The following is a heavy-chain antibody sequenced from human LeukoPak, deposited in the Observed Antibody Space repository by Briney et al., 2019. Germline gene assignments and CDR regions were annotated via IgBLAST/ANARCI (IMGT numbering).Heavy chain of an antibody. CDR1: GYTVTIHY. CDR2: INPNSGST. CDR3: ARSDYYGAGSFDY. J-gene: IGHJ4*02. Sequence: ASVKVSCKASGYTVTIHYIHWVRQAPRQGLEWMGIINPNSGSTDYLKTLQGRVTLTRDTFTSTFYMELSNLRSEDTAVYFCARSDYYGAGSFDYWGQGTLVTVSS. V-gene: IGHV1-46*01. D-gene: IGHD3-10*01.